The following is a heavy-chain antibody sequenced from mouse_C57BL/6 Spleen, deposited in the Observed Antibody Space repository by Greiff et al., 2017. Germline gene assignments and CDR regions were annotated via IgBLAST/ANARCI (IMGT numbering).Heavy chain of an antibody. Sequence: VQLQQSGAELMKPGASVKLSCKATGYTFTGYWIEWVKQRPGHGLEWIGEILPGSGSTNYNEKFKGKATFTADTSSNTAYMQLSSLTTADSAIYYCARMATVVATRYYAMDYWGQGTSVTVSS. V-gene: IGHV1-9*01. J-gene: IGHJ4*01. CDR2: ILPGSGST. CDR3: ARMATVVATRYYAMDY. CDR1: GYTFTGYW. D-gene: IGHD1-1*01.